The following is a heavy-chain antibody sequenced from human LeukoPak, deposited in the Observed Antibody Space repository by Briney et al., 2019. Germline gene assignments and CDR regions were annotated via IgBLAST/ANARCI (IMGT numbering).Heavy chain of an antibody. CDR1: GFIFSDYS. J-gene: IGHJ4*02. D-gene: IGHD7-27*01. Sequence: PGGSLRLSCAASGFIFSDYSMNWFRQAPGKGLDRVSNIRGSGSGSGSGMYYADSVQGRFPISRDDAKNSLYLQMSSLRAEDTPFYYCARDNNWGFDYWGQGALVTVSS. CDR2: IRGSGSGSGSGM. CDR3: ARDNNWGFDY. V-gene: IGHV3-48*04.